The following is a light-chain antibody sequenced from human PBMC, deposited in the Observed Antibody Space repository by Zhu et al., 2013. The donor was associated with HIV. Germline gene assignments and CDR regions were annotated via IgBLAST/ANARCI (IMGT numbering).Light chain of an antibody. CDR2: QDS. J-gene: IGLJ2*01. V-gene: IGLV3-1*01. CDR1: KLGDRF. Sequence: SYELTQAPSLSVSPGQTTTITCSGDKLGDRFVCWYQEKPGQSPVLVIYQDSKRPSGIPERFSGSNSGNTATLTISGTQAMDEADYYCQAWDSSTVVFGGGTKLTVL. CDR3: QAWDSSTVV.